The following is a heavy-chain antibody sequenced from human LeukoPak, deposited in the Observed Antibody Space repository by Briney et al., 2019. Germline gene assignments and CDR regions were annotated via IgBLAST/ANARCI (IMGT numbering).Heavy chain of an antibody. Sequence: PLESLSLACAVYGRSLSGYYGGSIRQPRGNGLGLIGAINHSGSTKYNPSLTSRVTISVDTSTRPFSLRLSSVNAADTGVYYCARGVATMVLAGYYYMDVWGKGSTVTVSS. CDR3: ARGVATMVLAGYYYMDV. CDR2: INHSGST. J-gene: IGHJ6*03. D-gene: IGHD3-10*01. V-gene: IGHV4-34*01. CDR1: GRSLSGYY.